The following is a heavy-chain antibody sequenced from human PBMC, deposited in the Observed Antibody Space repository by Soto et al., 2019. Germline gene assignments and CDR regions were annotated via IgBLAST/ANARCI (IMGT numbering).Heavy chain of an antibody. CDR1: GYSFTRYG. D-gene: IGHD3-16*01. V-gene: IGHV1-18*01. Sequence: QVQLVQSRAEVKNPGASVKVSCKASGYSFTRYGIAWARQASGQGLEWMGWINTYNGNTNYAQNLQGRVTLTTDTSTSTAYMELTSLRSNDTAIYYCAMVDVYVTPSPQDVWGQGTTVIVSS. CDR2: INTYNGNT. J-gene: IGHJ6*02. CDR3: AMVDVYVTPSPQDV.